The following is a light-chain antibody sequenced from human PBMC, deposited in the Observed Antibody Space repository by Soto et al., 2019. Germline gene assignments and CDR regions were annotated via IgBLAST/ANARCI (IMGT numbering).Light chain of an antibody. CDR3: QQYNNWPRT. CDR1: ESVSSN. V-gene: IGKV3-15*01. J-gene: IGKJ1*01. Sequence: EIVMTQSPATLSVSLGERATLSCRASESVSSNLAWYQQKPGQAPRLLIHGSSTRATGIPARFSGSGSGTEFTLTISSLQSEDFAVYYCQQYNNWPRTFGQGTKVEIK. CDR2: GSS.